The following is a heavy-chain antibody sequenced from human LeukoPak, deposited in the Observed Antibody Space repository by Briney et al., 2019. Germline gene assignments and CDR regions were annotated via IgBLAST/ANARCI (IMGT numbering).Heavy chain of an antibody. CDR2: IIPIFGTA. CDR1: GGTFSSYA. D-gene: IGHD1-7*01. Sequence: GASVKVSCKASGGTFSSYAISWVRQAPGQGLEWMGGIIPIFGTANYAQKFQGRVTITADKSTSTAYMELSSLRSEDTAVYYCARSPSHYNWNSYFDYWGQGTLVTASS. CDR3: ARSPSHYNWNSYFDY. J-gene: IGHJ4*02. V-gene: IGHV1-69*06.